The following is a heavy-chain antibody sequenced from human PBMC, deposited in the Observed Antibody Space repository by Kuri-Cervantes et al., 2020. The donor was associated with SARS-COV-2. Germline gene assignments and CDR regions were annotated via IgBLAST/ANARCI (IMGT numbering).Heavy chain of an antibody. CDR3: AKDLGYYGSGSS. V-gene: IGHV3-23*01. CDR2: ISGSGGST. J-gene: IGHJ5*02. D-gene: IGHD3-10*01. CDR1: GFTFDDYG. Sequence: GGSLRLSCAASGFTFDDYGMSRVRQAPGKGLEWVSAISGSGGSTYYADSVKGRFTISRDNSKNTLYLQMNSLRAEDTAVYYCAKDLGYYGSGSSWGQGTLVTVSS.